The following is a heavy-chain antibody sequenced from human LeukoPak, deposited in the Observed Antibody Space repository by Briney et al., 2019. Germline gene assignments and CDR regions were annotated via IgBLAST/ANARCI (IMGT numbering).Heavy chain of an antibody. D-gene: IGHD2-2*01. CDR1: GGTFSSYA. J-gene: IGHJ6*03. V-gene: IGHV1-69*05. Sequence: SVKVSCKASGGTFSSYAISWVRQAPGQGLEWMGGIIPIFGTANYAQKFQGRVTITTDESTSTAYMELSSLRSEDTAVYYCARGLQVVPAAIYYYYYYMDVWGKGTTVTVSS. CDR2: IIPIFGTA. CDR3: ARGLQVVPAAIYYYYYYMDV.